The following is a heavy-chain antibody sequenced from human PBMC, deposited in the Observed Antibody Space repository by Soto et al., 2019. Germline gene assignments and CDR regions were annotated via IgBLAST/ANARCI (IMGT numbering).Heavy chain of an antibody. D-gene: IGHD2-21*01. J-gene: IGHJ4*02. Sequence: QVQLVESGGGVVQPGRSLRLSCAVSGFTVSSYGMHWVRQAPGKGLEWVAVISRDGRTTFYADSVKGRFTISRDNSRNTRLLEMNSLRGDDMAVYYCPGEVASGYWGQGTLVTVSS. V-gene: IGHV3-30*03. CDR1: GFTVSSYG. CDR2: ISRDGRTT. CDR3: PGEVASGY.